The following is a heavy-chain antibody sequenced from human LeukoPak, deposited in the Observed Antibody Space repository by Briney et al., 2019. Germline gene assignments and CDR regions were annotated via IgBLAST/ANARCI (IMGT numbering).Heavy chain of an antibody. V-gene: IGHV3-7*01. CDR3: ARDWGRLGELLP. Sequence: PGGSLRLSCGASGFTFSSYWMSWVRQAPGKGLEWVANIKQDGSEKYYVDSVKGRFTISRDNAKNSLYLQMNSLRAEDTAVYYCARDWGRLGELLPWGRGTLVTVSS. J-gene: IGHJ5*02. D-gene: IGHD3-16*01. CDR2: IKQDGSEK. CDR1: GFTFSSYW.